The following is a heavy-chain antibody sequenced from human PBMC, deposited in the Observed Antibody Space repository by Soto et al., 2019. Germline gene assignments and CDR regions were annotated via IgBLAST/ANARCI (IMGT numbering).Heavy chain of an antibody. CDR1: GYSFTSYW. D-gene: IGHD3-9*01. J-gene: IGHJ6*02. CDR2: IYPGDSDT. Sequence: GESLKISCKGSGYSFTSYWIGWVRQMPGKGLEWMGIIYPGDSDTRYSPSFQGQVTISADKSISTACLQWSSLKASDTAMYYCARCFYDILTGYYRGAYGMDVWGQGTTVTVSS. V-gene: IGHV5-51*01. CDR3: ARCFYDILTGYYRGAYGMDV.